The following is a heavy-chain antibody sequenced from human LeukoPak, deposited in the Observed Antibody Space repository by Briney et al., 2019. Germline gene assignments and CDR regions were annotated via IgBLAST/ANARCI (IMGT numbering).Heavy chain of an antibody. Sequence: SETLSLTCAVYGGSFSGYYWSWIRQPPGEGLEWIGYIYYSGSTNYNPSLKSRVTISVDTSKNQFSLKLSSVTAADTAVYYCASTIAVAGTRGFDYWGQGTLVTVSS. V-gene: IGHV4-59*08. D-gene: IGHD6-19*01. J-gene: IGHJ4*02. CDR1: GGSFSGYY. CDR3: ASTIAVAGTRGFDY. CDR2: IYYSGST.